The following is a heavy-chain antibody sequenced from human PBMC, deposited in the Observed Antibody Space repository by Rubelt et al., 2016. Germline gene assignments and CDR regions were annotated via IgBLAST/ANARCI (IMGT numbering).Heavy chain of an antibody. CDR1: GGSFSGYY. CDR3: ARGGRYYGSGSYQRHNWFDP. V-gene: IGHV4-34*01. Sequence: QVQLQQWGAGLLKPSETLSLTCAVYGGSFSGYYWSWIRQPPGKGLEWIGEINHSGSTNYKPSLKSRVTLSVATSKSKFARKLRSVTAADTAVYYCARGGRYYGSGSYQRHNWFDPWGQGTLVTVSS. D-gene: IGHD3-10*01. CDR2: INHSGST. J-gene: IGHJ5*02.